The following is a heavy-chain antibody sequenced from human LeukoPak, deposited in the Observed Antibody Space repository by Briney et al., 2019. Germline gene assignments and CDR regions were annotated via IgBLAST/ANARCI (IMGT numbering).Heavy chain of an antibody. CDR3: ARGGRRSGSYLSQRSYFDY. CDR1: VDTFTTYY. Sequence: GASLKVSCKASVDTFTTYYIHWVRQAPGQGLEWMGIINPSGGSTSYAQKFQGRVTMTRDTSTSTVYMELSSLRSEDTAVYYCARGGRRSGSYLSQRSYFDYWGQGTLVTVSS. CDR2: INPSGGST. D-gene: IGHD1-26*01. V-gene: IGHV1-46*01. J-gene: IGHJ4*02.